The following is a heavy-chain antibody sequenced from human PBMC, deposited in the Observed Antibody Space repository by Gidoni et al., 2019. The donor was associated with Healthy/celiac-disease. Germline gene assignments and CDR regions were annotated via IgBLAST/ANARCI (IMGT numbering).Heavy chain of an antibody. D-gene: IGHD2-2*01. CDR1: GFTFGDYA. CDR3: TRGVVPAASSVGDDAFDI. CDR2: IRSKAYGGTT. Sequence: EVQLVESGGGLVQPGRSLRLSCTASGFTFGDYAMRWVRQAPGKGLEWVGFIRSKAYGGTTEYAASVKGRFTISRDDSKSIAYLQMNSLKTEDTAVYYCTRGVVPAASSVGDDAFDIWGQGTMVTVSS. J-gene: IGHJ3*02. V-gene: IGHV3-49*04.